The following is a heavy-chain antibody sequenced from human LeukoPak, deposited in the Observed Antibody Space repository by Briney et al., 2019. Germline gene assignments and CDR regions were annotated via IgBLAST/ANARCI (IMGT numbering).Heavy chain of an antibody. Sequence: GGSLRLSCAASGFTFSAYYMTWIRQAPGKGLEWVSYISSSGTTIYYTDSVKGRFTISRDNSKNTLYLQMNSLRAEDTAVYYCARNYGGNSFWRYWGQGTLVTVSS. CDR2: ISSSGTTI. J-gene: IGHJ4*02. CDR3: ARNYGGNSFWRY. CDR1: GFTFSAYY. D-gene: IGHD4-23*01. V-gene: IGHV3-11*01.